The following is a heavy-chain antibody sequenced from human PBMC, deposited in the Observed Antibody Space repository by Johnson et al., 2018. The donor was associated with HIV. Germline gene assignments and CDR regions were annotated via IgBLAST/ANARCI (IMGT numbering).Heavy chain of an antibody. CDR1: GFTFSSNA. CDR2: ISYAGSNK. CDR3: AKDTYSHRLTVTESGFDI. V-gene: IGHV3-30-3*01. J-gene: IGHJ3*02. D-gene: IGHD4-11*01. Sequence: QVRLVESGGGVVQPGRSLRLSCAASGFTFSSNAMHWVRQAPGKGLERVVVISYAGSNKSYADSVKGRFTISRDNSKNYLYVQMNSLRAEDTAVYYCAKDTYSHRLTVTESGFDIWGQGTMVTVSS.